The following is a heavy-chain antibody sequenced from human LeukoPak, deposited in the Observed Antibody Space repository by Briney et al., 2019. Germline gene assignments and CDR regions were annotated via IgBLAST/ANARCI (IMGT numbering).Heavy chain of an antibody. CDR1: GGSISSNSYY. V-gene: IGHV4-39*07. CDR2: IHYSGST. D-gene: IGHD6-6*01. Sequence: PSETLSLTCTVSGGSISSNSYYWGWIRQPPGKGLEWIGSIHYSGSTYYNPSLKSRVTISVDTSKNQFSLKLSSVTAADTAVYYCAGRYSSLFDYWGQGTLVTVSS. J-gene: IGHJ4*02. CDR3: AGRYSSLFDY.